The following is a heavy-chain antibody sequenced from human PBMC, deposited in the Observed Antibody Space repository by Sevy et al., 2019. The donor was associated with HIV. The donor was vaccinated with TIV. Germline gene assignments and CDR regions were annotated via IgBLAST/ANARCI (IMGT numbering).Heavy chain of an antibody. D-gene: IGHD2-15*01. CDR2: IRGKRNGETK. Sequence: GGSLRLSCSPSGFIFGDYTVSWVRQAPGKGLEWIAFIRGKRNGETKEYAASVRGRFTISRDDSKSIAYLQMNSLKTEDTAVYYCTRVEVAADWGMDVWGQGTTVTVSS. CDR3: TRVEVAADWGMDV. V-gene: IGHV3-49*04. CDR1: GFIFGDYT. J-gene: IGHJ6*02.